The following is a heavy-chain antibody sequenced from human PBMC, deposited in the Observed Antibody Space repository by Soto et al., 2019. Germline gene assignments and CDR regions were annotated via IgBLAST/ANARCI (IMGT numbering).Heavy chain of an antibody. Sequence: QVQLVQSGSELKKPGASVKVSCKASGYTFTSYAMNWVRQAPGQGLEWMGWINTNTGNPTYAQGFTGRFVFSLDTSVSTEYLQICSLKAEDTAVYYCARDLYSSGWYSDYYGMDVWGQGNTVTVSS. CDR3: ARDLYSSGWYSDYYGMDV. CDR2: INTNTGNP. V-gene: IGHV7-4-1*01. CDR1: GYTFTSYA. J-gene: IGHJ6*02. D-gene: IGHD6-19*01.